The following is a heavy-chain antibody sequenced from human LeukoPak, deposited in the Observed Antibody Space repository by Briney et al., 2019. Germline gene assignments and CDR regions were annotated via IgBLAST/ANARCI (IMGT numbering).Heavy chain of an antibody. D-gene: IGHD4-17*01. CDR3: ANKDGDYYYYYMDV. CDR1: GFTFSSYA. CDR2: ISGSGGST. Sequence: GGFLRLSCAASGFTFSSYAMSWVRQAPGKGLEWVSAISGSGGSTYYADSVKGRFTISRDNSKNTLYLQMNSLRAEDTAVYYCANKDGDYYYYYMDVWGKGTTVTVSS. V-gene: IGHV3-23*01. J-gene: IGHJ6*03.